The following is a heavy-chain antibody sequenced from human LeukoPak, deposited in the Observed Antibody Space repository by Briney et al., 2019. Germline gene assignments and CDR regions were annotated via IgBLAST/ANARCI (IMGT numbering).Heavy chain of an antibody. Sequence: SETLSLTCTVSGGSISSSSYYWGWIRQPPGKGLEWIGSIYYSGSTYYNPSLKSRVTISVDTSKNQFSLKLSSVTAADTAVYYCARPTTLVPVDGDPPIHNWFDPWGQGTLVTVSS. CDR3: ARPTTLVPVDGDPPIHNWFDP. D-gene: IGHD4-17*01. CDR1: GGSISSSSYY. CDR2: IYYSGST. V-gene: IGHV4-39*01. J-gene: IGHJ5*02.